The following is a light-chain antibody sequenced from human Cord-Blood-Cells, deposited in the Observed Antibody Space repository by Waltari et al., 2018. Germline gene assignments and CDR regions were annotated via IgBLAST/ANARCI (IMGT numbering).Light chain of an antibody. Sequence: EIVLTQFPGTLSLSPGEIATISCRASQSVTSSDLSWYKHKPGQAPSLLIYGASSGSTGIPDRFRVSVSRTDFSLTISRVGPEDFAVYYCQQYGSSPPTFGPGTKVDIK. V-gene: IGKV3-20*01. CDR1: QSVTSSD. J-gene: IGKJ3*01. CDR3: QQYGSSPPT. CDR2: GAS.